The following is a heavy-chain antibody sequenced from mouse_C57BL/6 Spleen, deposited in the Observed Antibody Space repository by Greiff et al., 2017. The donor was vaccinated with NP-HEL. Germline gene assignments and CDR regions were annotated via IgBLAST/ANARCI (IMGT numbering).Heavy chain of an antibody. V-gene: IGHV1-50*01. CDR3: APLLEPGCGY. D-gene: IGHD2-1*01. CDR2: IDPSDSYT. Sequence: VQLQQPGAELVKPGASVKLSCKASGYTFTSYWMQWVKQRPGQGLEWIGEIDPSDSYTNYNQKFKGKATLTVDKSSNTAYLQLSSLTSEDTAVYYSAPLLEPGCGYWGQGTLVTVSA. CDR1: GYTFTSYW. J-gene: IGHJ3*01.